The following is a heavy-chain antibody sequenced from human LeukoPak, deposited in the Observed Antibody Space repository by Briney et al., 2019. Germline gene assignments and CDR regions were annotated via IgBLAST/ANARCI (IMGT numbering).Heavy chain of an antibody. V-gene: IGHV3-33*01. J-gene: IGHJ4*02. CDR3: ARDQRGFSYSKYYFDY. D-gene: IGHD5-18*01. Sequence: GGYLRLSCAASGFIFSSYGMHWVRQAPGKGLEWVAVIWYDGTNKYYADSVKGRFTISRDNSKNTLYLQMNSLRAEDTAVYYCARDQRGFSYSKYYFDYWGQGTLVTVSS. CDR2: IWYDGTNK. CDR1: GFIFSSYG.